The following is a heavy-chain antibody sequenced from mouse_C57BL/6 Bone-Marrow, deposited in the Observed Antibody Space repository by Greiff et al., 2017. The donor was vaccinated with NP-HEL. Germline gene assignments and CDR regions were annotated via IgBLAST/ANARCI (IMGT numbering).Heavy chain of an antibody. D-gene: IGHD6-1*01. Sequence: QVQLQQPGAELVKPGASVKMSCKASGYTFTSYWITWVKQRPGQGLEWIGDIYPGSGSTNYNEKFKSKATLTVDTSSSTAYMQLSSLTSEDSAVYYCDRERCPLWYFDVWGTGTAVTVSS. V-gene: IGHV1-55*01. CDR1: GYTFTSYW. CDR3: DRERCPLWYFDV. CDR2: IYPGSGST. J-gene: IGHJ1*03.